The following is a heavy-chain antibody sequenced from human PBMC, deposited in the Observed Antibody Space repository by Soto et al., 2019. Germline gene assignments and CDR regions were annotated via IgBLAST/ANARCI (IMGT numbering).Heavy chain of an antibody. V-gene: IGHV3-23*01. CDR1: GFTFSSYA. CDR3: TKDREFTYYYLWSGYYAFGS. D-gene: IGHD3-3*01. Sequence: EVHLLESGGGLVLPGVSLRLSCAGSGFTFSSYAMSWVRQAPGKGLEWVSAISSVGGSTYYADSVKGRFIISRDNSENTLYLQVNILRAEDTGIYYCTKDREFTYYYLWSGYYAFGSRGQGTLVSVSS. J-gene: IGHJ4*02. CDR2: ISSVGGST.